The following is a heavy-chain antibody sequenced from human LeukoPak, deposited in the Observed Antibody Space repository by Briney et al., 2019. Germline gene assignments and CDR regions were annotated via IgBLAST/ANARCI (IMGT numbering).Heavy chain of an antibody. Sequence: GGSLRLSCAASGFIFSSYWMHWVRQAPGKGPVWFSHINTDGSITDYADSVKGRFTISRDNSKNMLYLQMNSLGAEDTAVYYCARSLRVRGVPDYMDVWGKGTTVTISS. CDR3: ARSLRVRGVPDYMDV. CDR2: INTDGSIT. D-gene: IGHD3-10*01. V-gene: IGHV3-74*01. J-gene: IGHJ6*03. CDR1: GFIFSSYW.